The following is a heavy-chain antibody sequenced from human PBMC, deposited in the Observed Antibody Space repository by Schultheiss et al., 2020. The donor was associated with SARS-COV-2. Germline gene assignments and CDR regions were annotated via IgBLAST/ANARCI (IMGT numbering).Heavy chain of an antibody. Sequence: SETLSLTCAVSGYSISSGYYWGWIRQPPGKGLEWIGEIYHSGSTNYNPSLKSRVTISVDTSKNHFSLKLSSVTAADTAVYYCASSDFSHFFDYWGQGTLVTVSS. CDR1: GYSISSGYY. D-gene: IGHD3-3*02. J-gene: IGHJ4*02. CDR2: IYHSGST. CDR3: ASSDFSHFFDY. V-gene: IGHV4-38-2*01.